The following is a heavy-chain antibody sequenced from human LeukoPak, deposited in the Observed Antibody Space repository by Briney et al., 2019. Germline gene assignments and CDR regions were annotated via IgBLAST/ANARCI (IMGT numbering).Heavy chain of an antibody. CDR2: VYSGGNS. CDR1: GGSLYSSTYY. V-gene: IGHV4-39*07. CDR3: VRDFLIMNNWIDP. Sequence: SSETLSLTCTVSGGSLYSSTYYWGWTRQPPGKGLEWIGSVYSGGNSYYNPSLKSRLTISVDASKSQFSLELTSVTAADTAVYFCVRDFLIMNNWIDPWGQGTLVIVSS. D-gene: IGHD3-10*01. J-gene: IGHJ5*02.